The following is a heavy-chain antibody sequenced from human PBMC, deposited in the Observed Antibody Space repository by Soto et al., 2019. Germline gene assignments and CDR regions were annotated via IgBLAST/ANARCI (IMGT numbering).Heavy chain of an antibody. CDR3: ARYSNNWFQTEGMDV. CDR2: IDASGNT. CDR1: VDSITTYY. V-gene: IGHV4-4*07. Sequence: SETLSLTCTVSVDSITTYYWSWIRQPAGKGLEWIGRIDASGNTNYNPSLNSRVTMSIDTSKKQFSLKLTSVTAADTAIYYCARYSNNWFQTEGMDVWGQGXTVTVSS. D-gene: IGHD6-13*01. J-gene: IGHJ6*02.